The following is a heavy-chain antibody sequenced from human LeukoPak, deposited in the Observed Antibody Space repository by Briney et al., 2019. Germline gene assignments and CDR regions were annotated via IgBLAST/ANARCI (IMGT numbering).Heavy chain of an antibody. CDR1: GFTFSSYW. V-gene: IGHV3-7*03. CDR2: IKQDGSEK. CDR3: ASEPTFYSGYVPHYLDY. J-gene: IGHJ4*02. Sequence: GGSLRLSCAASGFTFSSYWMTWVRQAPGKGLEWVANIKQDGSEKCYVDSVKGRFTISRDNAKNSLYLQMNSLRAEDTAVYYCASEPTFYSGYVPHYLDYWGQGTLVTVSS. D-gene: IGHD5-12*01.